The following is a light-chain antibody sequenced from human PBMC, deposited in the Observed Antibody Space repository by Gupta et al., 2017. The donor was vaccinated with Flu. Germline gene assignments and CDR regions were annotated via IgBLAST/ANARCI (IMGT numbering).Light chain of an antibody. CDR1: QSVGSY. Sequence: SPATLSLSPGERATLACRASQSVGSYLAWYQQKPGQAPRLLIYDASNRATGIPARFSGSGSGTDFTLTISSLEPEDFAAYYCQQRYNWLTFGGGTKVEIK. CDR3: QQRYNWLT. J-gene: IGKJ4*01. V-gene: IGKV3-11*01. CDR2: DAS.